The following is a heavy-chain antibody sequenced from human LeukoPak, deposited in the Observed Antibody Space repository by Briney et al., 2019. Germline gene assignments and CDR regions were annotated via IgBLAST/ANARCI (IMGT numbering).Heavy chain of an antibody. D-gene: IGHD3-22*01. V-gene: IGHV4-59*01. CDR1: GGSISSYY. Sequence: SETLSLTCTVSGGSISSYYWSWIRQPPGKGLEWIGYIYCSGSTNYNPSLKSRVTMSVDTSKNQFSLKLSSVTAADTAVYYCARSRGTFSDSSGYYFDYWGQGTLVTVSS. CDR3: ARSRGTFSDSSGYYFDY. J-gene: IGHJ4*02. CDR2: IYCSGST.